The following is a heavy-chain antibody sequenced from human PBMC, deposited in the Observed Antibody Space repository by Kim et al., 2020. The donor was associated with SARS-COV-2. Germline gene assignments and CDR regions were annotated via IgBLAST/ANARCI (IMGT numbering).Heavy chain of an antibody. CDR3: ARQGGSYDILTNYYPDWFDP. Sequence: SETLSLTCTVSGGFISSRSHYWGWIRQPPGKGLEWIGSIYYSGSTYYKPSLKSRVTISVDASKNQFSLKLSSVTAADTAVYFCARQGGSYDILTNYYPDWFDPWGQGILVTVSS. CDR2: IYYSGST. D-gene: IGHD3-9*01. V-gene: IGHV4-39*01. CDR1: GGFISSRSHY. J-gene: IGHJ5*02.